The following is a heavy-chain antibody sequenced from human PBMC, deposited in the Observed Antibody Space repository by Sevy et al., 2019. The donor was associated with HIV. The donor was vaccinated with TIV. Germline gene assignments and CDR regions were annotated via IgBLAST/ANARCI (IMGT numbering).Heavy chain of an antibody. CDR2: IRYDGSNK. D-gene: IGHD2-8*01. CDR1: GFTFSSYG. V-gene: IGHV3-30*02. J-gene: IGHJ6*02. CDR3: AKDRGGVKAVGVYANAYGMDV. Sequence: GGSLRLSCAASGFTFSSYGMHWVRQAPGKGLEWVAFIRYDGSNKYYADSVKGRFTISRDNSKNTLYLQMNSLRAEDTAVYYCAKDRGGVKAVGVYANAYGMDVWGQGTTVTVSS.